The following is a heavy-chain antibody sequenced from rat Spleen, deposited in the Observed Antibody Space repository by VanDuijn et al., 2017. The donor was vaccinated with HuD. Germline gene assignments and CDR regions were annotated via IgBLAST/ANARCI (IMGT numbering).Heavy chain of an antibody. V-gene: IGHV5S23*01. CDR3: ARQDYGGSPY. J-gene: IGHJ2*01. Sequence: EVQLVESGGGLVQPGWSLKLSCAASGFTFSSFAMAWVRQAPKKGLEWVAYISYDGGSTYYRDSVKGRFTISRDNAKSTLYLQMDSLRSEDTATYYCARQDYGGSPYWGQGVMVTVSS. D-gene: IGHD1-11*01. CDR1: GFTFSSFA. CDR2: ISYDGGST.